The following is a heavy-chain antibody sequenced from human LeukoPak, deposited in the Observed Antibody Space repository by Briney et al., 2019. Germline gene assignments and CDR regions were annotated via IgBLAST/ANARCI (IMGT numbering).Heavy chain of an antibody. Sequence: GGSLRLSCAASGFTVSSNYMSWVRQAPGKGLEWVSVIYSGGSTYYADSVKGRFTIPRDNSKNTLYLQMNSLRAEDTAVYYCARAPLIAAADPDYWGQGTLVTVSS. CDR1: GFTVSSNY. D-gene: IGHD6-13*01. J-gene: IGHJ4*02. CDR2: IYSGGST. CDR3: ARAPLIAAADPDY. V-gene: IGHV3-66*01.